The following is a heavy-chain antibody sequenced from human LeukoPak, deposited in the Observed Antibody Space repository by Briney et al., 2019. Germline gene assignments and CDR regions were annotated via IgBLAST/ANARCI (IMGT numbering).Heavy chain of an antibody. Sequence: GASVKVSCKASGYTFTGHYLHWVRQAPGQGLEWMGWMNPNSGGTIYAQNFQGRVTMTRDTSISTAYMQLSRLRFDDTAVYYRASGQWTDYWGQGTLVIVSS. CDR1: GYTFTGHY. J-gene: IGHJ4*02. CDR3: ASGQWTDY. CDR2: MNPNSGGT. D-gene: IGHD6-19*01. V-gene: IGHV1-2*02.